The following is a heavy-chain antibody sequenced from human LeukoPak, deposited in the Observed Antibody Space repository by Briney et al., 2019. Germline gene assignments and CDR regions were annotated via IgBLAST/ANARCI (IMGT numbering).Heavy chain of an antibody. D-gene: IGHD3-22*01. CDR3: ARDPAYSSDTSGFDY. J-gene: IGHJ4*02. CDR1: GYTFTNYY. V-gene: IGHV1-46*01. Sequence: ASVKVSCKASGYTFTNYYMHWVRQAPGQGLEWMGLINPSGGSTSYAQTFQGRVTMTWDTSTSTVYMELSSLRSEDTAVYYCARDPAYSSDTSGFDYWGQGTLVTVSS. CDR2: INPSGGST.